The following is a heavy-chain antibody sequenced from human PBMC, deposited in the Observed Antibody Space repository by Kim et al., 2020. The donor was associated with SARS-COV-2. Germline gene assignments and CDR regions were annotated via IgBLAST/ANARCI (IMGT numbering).Heavy chain of an antibody. CDR1: GGSISSGGYY. Sequence: SETLSLTCTVSGGSISSGGYYWSWIRQHPGKGLEWIGYIYYSGSTYYNPSLKSRVTISVDTSKNQFSLKLSSVTAADTAVHYCARVGVLRYFDWLLTDNGMDVWGQGTTVTVSS. D-gene: IGHD3-9*01. CDR3: ARVGVLRYFDWLLTDNGMDV. J-gene: IGHJ6*02. CDR2: IYYSGST. V-gene: IGHV4-31*03.